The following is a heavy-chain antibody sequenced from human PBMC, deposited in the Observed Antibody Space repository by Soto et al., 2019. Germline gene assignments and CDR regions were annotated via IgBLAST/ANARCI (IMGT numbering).Heavy chain of an antibody. Sequence: SVKVSCKASGGTFSSYAINWVRQAPGQGLEWMGGIIPIFGTANYAQKFQGRVTITADESTSTAYMELSSLRSEDTAVYYCARQMTTVRDDAFDIWGQGTTVTVSS. CDR2: IIPIFGTA. CDR3: ARQMTTVRDDAFDI. D-gene: IGHD4-4*01. J-gene: IGHJ3*02. CDR1: GGTFSSYA. V-gene: IGHV1-69*13.